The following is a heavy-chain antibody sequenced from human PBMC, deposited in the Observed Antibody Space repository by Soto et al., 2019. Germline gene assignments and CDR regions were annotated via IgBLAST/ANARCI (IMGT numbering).Heavy chain of an antibody. Sequence: QVQLVQSGAEVKKPGASVKVSCKASGYTFTGYYMHWVRQAPGQGLEWMGWINPNSGGTNYAQKFQGRATMTRDMCISTAYMELSRLRCDDTAVYYCARAFSGWRGVYFDYWGQGTLVTVSS. CDR3: ARAFSGWRGVYFDY. D-gene: IGHD6-19*01. J-gene: IGHJ4*02. CDR1: GYTFTGYY. V-gene: IGHV1-2*02. CDR2: INPNSGGT.